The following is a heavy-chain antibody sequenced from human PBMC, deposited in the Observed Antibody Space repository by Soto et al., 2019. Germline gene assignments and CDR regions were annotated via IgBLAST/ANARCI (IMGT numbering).Heavy chain of an antibody. CDR3: ARGSVVRGVAYYGMDV. CDR1: GGSISSSNW. V-gene: IGHV4-4*02. D-gene: IGHD3-10*01. J-gene: IGHJ6*02. CDR2: IYHSGST. Sequence: QVQLQESGPGLVKPSGTLSLTCAVSGGSISSSNWWSWVRQPPGKGLEWIGEIYHSGSTNYNPSLKSRVTISVXXXKXXFSLQLRSVTAADTAVYYCARGSVVRGVAYYGMDVWGQGTTVTVSS.